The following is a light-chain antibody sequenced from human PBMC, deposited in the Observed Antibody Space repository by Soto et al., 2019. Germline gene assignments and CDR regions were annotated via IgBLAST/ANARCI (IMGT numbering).Light chain of an antibody. J-gene: IGLJ2*01. CDR2: DVS. V-gene: IGLV2-14*01. CDR3: SSYTSSSTRV. CDR1: SSDVGGYNY. Sequence: QSVLTQPASVSGSPGQSITISCTGTSSDVGGYNYVSWYQQHPGKAPKLMIYDVSNRPSVVSNRFSGSKSGNTASLTISGLQAEDEDDYCCSSYTSSSTRVFGGGTKLTVL.